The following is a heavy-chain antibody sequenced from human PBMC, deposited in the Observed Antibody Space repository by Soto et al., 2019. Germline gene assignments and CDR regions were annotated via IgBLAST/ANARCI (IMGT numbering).Heavy chain of an antibody. J-gene: IGHJ4*02. V-gene: IGHV1-3*01. Sequence: ASVKVSCKASGYTFTGYAIHWVRQAPGQRLEWMGWINGGNGDTKYAQKFQGRVTITRDTSATTAYMELTSLGSEDTALYHCARGYCSSTSCQYYLDFWGQGTPVTVSS. D-gene: IGHD2-2*01. CDR2: INGGNGDT. CDR1: GYTFTGYA. CDR3: ARGYCSSTSCQYYLDF.